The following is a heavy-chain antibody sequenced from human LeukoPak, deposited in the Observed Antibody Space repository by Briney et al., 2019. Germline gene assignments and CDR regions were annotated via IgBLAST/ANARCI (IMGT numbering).Heavy chain of an antibody. CDR3: AQKGGTDH. CDR2: ISSSSAM. CDR1: GFTFSRFG. Sequence: GGSLRLSCAASGFTFSRFGMNWVRQAPGKGLEWISYISSSSAMYYADSVKGRFTISRDNAKNSLYLQMSSLRDEDTAVYYRAQKGGTDHWGQGTLVTVSS. J-gene: IGHJ4*02. V-gene: IGHV3-48*02. D-gene: IGHD2-15*01.